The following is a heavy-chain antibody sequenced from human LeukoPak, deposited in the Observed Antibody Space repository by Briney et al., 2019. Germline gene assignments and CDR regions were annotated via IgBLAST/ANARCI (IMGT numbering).Heavy chain of an antibody. J-gene: IGHJ6*03. CDR3: AKLKDDYGDPGYFYMDV. D-gene: IGHD4-17*01. CDR1: GFTFSSYA. V-gene: IGHV3-23*01. CDR2: ISGSGGST. Sequence: PGGSLRLSCAASGFTFSSYAMSWVRQAPGKGLEWVSAISGSGGSTYYADSVKGRFTIFRDNPMNTLYLQMNSLRAEDTAIYYCAKLKDDYGDPGYFYMDVWGKGTTVTVS.